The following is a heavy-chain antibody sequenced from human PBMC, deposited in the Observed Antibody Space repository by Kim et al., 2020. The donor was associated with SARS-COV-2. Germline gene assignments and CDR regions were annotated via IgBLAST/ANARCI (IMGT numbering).Heavy chain of an antibody. CDR1: GFTFSSHA. Sequence: GGSLRLSCAASGFTFSSHAMSWVRQAPGKGLEWVSAIGGSGGSTSYADSGRGRFTISRDNSKNTLYLQMNSLGAGDTPVYYCAKSWSIASPRPTCYFDL. V-gene: IGHV3-23*01. D-gene: IGHD6-6*01. CDR2: IGGSGGST. J-gene: IGHJ2*01. CDR3: AKSWSIASPRPTCYFDL.